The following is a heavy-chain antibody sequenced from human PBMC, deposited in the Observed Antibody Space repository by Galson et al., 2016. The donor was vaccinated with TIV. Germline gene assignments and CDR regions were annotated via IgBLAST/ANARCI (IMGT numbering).Heavy chain of an antibody. J-gene: IGHJ6*02. V-gene: IGHV5-51*01. CDR2: IYPDDSDT. Sequence: QSGAEVKKPDESLKISCKGSGYSFSSYWIAWVRQMPGKGLEWMGIIYPDDSDTTYSPSFRGQVTISVDKSISTAYLQWSSLKASDTAIYYCARGVVQATAIYGMDVWGQGTTVTVSS. D-gene: IGHD2-2*01. CDR3: ARGVVQATAIYGMDV. CDR1: GYSFSSYW.